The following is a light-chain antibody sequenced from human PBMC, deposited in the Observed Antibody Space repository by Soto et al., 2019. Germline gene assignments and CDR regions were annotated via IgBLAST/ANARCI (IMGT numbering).Light chain of an antibody. CDR2: DVS. CDR1: SSDVGGYNY. Sequence: QSALTQPRSVSGSPGQSVTISCTGTSSDVGGYNYVSWYQQHPGKAPKLMIYDVSKRPSGVPDRFSGSKSGNTASLTISGLQPEDEADYYCCPYAGSYTFFGTGTKVTV. CDR3: CPYAGSYTF. V-gene: IGLV2-11*01. J-gene: IGLJ1*01.